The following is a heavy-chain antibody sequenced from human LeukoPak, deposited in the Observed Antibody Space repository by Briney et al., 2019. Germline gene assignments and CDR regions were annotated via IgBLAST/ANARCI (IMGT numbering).Heavy chain of an antibody. CDR3: ARGMFHGYCTDY. CDR2: INSDGSRT. D-gene: IGHD3-3*01. V-gene: IGHV3-74*01. CDR1: GFTFSSYW. Sequence: SGGSLRLSCAASGFTFSSYWMHWVRQAPGKGLVWVSRINSDGSRTNYADSVEGRFTISRDNAKDTVYLQINSLRAEDTAVYYCARGMFHGYCTDYWGQGTLVTVSS. J-gene: IGHJ4*02.